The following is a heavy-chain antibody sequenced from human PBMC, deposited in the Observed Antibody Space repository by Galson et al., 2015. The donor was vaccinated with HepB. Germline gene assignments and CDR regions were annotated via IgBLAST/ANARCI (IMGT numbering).Heavy chain of an antibody. Sequence: SLRLSCAASGFTFSSYAMSWVRQAPGKGLEWVSAISGSGGSTYYADSVKGRFTISRDNSKNTLYLQMNSLRAEDTAVYYCAKAGMVQGVIIYYYYYMDVWGKGTTVTVSS. J-gene: IGHJ6*03. CDR3: AKAGMVQGVIIYYYYYMDV. CDR1: GFTFSSYA. V-gene: IGHV3-23*01. D-gene: IGHD3-10*01. CDR2: ISGSGGST.